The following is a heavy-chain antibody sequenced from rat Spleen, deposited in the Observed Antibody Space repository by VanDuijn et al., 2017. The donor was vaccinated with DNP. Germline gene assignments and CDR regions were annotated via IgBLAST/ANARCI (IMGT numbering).Heavy chain of an antibody. J-gene: IGHJ2*01. CDR3: VRWNSGHFDY. CDR2: ISYDGGVT. CDR1: GFTFSDYY. V-gene: IGHV5-22*01. Sequence: EVQLVESGGGLVQPGRSLKLSCTASGFTFSDYYMAWVRQAPTKGLEWVAYISYDGGVTYYGDSVKGRFTISRDNAKSTLYLQMNSLRSEDMATYYCVRWNSGHFDYWGQGVMVTVSS. D-gene: IGHD4-3*01.